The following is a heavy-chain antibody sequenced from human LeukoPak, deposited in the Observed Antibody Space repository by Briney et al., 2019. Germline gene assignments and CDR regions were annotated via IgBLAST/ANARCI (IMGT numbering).Heavy chain of an antibody. CDR1: GFTFSSYG. CDR3: ANLPLEIYSSSWYAGAFDI. CDR2: IRYDGSNK. V-gene: IGHV3-30*02. D-gene: IGHD6-13*01. J-gene: IGHJ3*02. Sequence: GGSLRLSCAASGFTFSSYGMHWVRQAPGKGLEWVAFIRYDGSNKYYADSVKGRFTISRDNSKNTLYLQMNSLRAEDTAVYYCANLPLEIYSSSWYAGAFDIWGQGTMVTVSS.